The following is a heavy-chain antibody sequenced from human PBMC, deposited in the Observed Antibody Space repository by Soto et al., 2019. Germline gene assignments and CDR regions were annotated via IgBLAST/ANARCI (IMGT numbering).Heavy chain of an antibody. V-gene: IGHV3-30-3*01. Sequence: QVQLVESGGGVVQPGRSLRLSCAASGFTFSSYAMHWVRRAPGKGLEWMAVMSYDGSNKYYADSVKGRFTISRDNSKNTLYLQMNSLRPEDTALYYCARDGGAYWGQGTRVIVSS. D-gene: IGHD3-16*01. CDR1: GFTFSSYA. CDR3: ARDGGAY. CDR2: MSYDGSNK. J-gene: IGHJ4*02.